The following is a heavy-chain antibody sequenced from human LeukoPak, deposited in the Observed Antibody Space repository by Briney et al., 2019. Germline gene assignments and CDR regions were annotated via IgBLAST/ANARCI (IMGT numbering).Heavy chain of an antibody. J-gene: IGHJ4*02. V-gene: IGHV4-30-4*01. CDR2: IYYSGST. D-gene: IGHD3-3*01. Sequence: PSQTLSLTCTVYGGSICSGDYYWSWIRQPPGKGLEWIGYIYYSGSTYYNPSLKSRVTISVDTSKNQFSLKLSSVTAADTAVYYCARGITIFGVVVWGQGTLVTVSS. CDR1: GGSICSGDYY. CDR3: ARGITIFGVVV.